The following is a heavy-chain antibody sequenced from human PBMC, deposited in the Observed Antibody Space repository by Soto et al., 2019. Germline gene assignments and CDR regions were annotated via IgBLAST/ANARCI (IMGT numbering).Heavy chain of an antibody. CDR1: GGSISSYY. V-gene: IGHV4-59*12. D-gene: IGHD4-4*01. J-gene: IGHJ6*02. CDR3: ARDLTTKRSYYYYYGMDV. CDR2: IYYSGST. Sequence: SETLSLTCTVSGGSISSYYWSWIRQPPGKGLEWIGYIYYSGSTNYNPSLKSRVTISVDTSKNQFSLKLSSVTAADTAVYYCARDLTTKRSYYYYYGMDVWGQGTTVTVSS.